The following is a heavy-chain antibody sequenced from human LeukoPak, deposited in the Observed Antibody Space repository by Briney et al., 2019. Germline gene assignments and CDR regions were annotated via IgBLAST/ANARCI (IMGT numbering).Heavy chain of an antibody. J-gene: IGHJ5*02. D-gene: IGHD1-26*01. V-gene: IGHV4-39*07. Sequence: SETLSLTCTVSGGSISSSSYYWGWIRQPPGKGLEWIGSIYYSGSTYYNPSLKSRVTISVDTSKNQFSLKLSSVTAADTAVYYCARESKVGATDWFDPWGQGTLVTVSS. CDR2: IYYSGST. CDR3: ARESKVGATDWFDP. CDR1: GGSISSSSYY.